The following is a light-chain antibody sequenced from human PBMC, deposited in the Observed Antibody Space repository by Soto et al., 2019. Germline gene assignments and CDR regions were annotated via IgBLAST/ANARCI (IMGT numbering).Light chain of an antibody. J-gene: IGKJ1*01. Sequence: EIVLTQSPGTLSVSPGERVTLSCRASQRVYRSYLAWYQQTPGPAPRLLFYDASIRATGLPDRLSGGGSGTDFSLTISRLEPEDFAVYYCHQYASSPWTFGQGTKV. CDR3: HQYASSPWT. V-gene: IGKV3-20*01. CDR1: QRVYRSY. CDR2: DAS.